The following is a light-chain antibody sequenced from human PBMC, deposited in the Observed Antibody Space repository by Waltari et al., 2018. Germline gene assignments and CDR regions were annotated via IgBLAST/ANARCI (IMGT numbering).Light chain of an antibody. CDR3: QQYDNPLT. CDR1: QDISNY. V-gene: IGKV1-33*01. CDR2: DAS. Sequence: DIQMTQSPSSLSASVGDRVTITCQASQDISNYLNWYQQKPRKAPKLLIYDASNLETGVPSRFSGSGSGTDFTFTISSLQPEDIATYYCQQYDNPLTFGGGTKVEIK. J-gene: IGKJ4*01.